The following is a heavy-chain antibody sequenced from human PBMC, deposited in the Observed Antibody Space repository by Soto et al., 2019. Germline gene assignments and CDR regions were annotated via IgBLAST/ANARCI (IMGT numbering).Heavy chain of an antibody. CDR2: ISSSSSYI. Sequence: EVQLVESGGGLVKPGGSLRLSCAASGFTFSSYSMNWVRQAPGKGLEWVSSISSSSSYIYYADSVKGRFTISRDNAKNSLYLQMNSLRAEDTAVYYCARDHIDYGGNSRYFDLWGRGTLVTVSS. J-gene: IGHJ2*01. CDR3: ARDHIDYGGNSRYFDL. D-gene: IGHD4-17*01. CDR1: GFTFSSYS. V-gene: IGHV3-21*01.